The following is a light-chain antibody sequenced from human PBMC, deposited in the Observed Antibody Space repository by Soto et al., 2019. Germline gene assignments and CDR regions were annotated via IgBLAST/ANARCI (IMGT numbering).Light chain of an antibody. CDR1: QSVSSY. V-gene: IGKV3-11*01. Sequence: EIVLTQSPATLSLSPGERATLSCRASQSVSSYFAWYQQKPGQAPRLLIYDASNRATGIPARFSGSGSGTDFTLTISSLEPEDFAVDYCQQRSNWPPEYTFGRGTKLEIK. CDR2: DAS. CDR3: QQRSNWPPEYT. J-gene: IGKJ2*01.